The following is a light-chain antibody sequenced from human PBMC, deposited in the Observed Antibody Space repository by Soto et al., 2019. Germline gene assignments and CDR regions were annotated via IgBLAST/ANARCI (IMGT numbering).Light chain of an antibody. CDR2: EVS. V-gene: IGLV2-14*01. CDR3: SSLTTSFTYV. Sequence: QSALTQPASVSGSPGQSVAISCTGTSSDVGAYNYISWYQQHPGKAPKLLLSEVSNRPSGVSDRFSGSKPGNTASLTISGLQAEDEADYYCSSLTTSFTYVFGTGTKVIAL. J-gene: IGLJ1*01. CDR1: SSDVGAYNY.